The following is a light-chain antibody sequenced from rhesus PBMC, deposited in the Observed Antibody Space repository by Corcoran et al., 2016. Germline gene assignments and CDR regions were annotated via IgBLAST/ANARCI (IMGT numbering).Light chain of an antibody. CDR2: YAN. Sequence: DIQMTQSPFSLSASVGDRFTITRLASQCISSSFNWYQQKPGKAPKLLFYYANRLESGVPTRFSGSGSRTEFTLTISSLQPKDFTTYYCQQYNSLPLNFGGETKVELK. J-gene: IGKJ4*01. CDR3: QQYNSLPLN. CDR1: QCISSS. V-gene: IGKV1-32*01.